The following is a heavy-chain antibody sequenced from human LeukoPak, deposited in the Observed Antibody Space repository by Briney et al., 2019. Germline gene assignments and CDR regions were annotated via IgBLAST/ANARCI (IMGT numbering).Heavy chain of an antibody. V-gene: IGHV4-59*01. CDR1: SGSFISYY. CDR2: VYYSGST. Sequence: SETLSLTCTVSSGSFISYYWSWIRQPPGKGLEWIGFVYYSGSTNYNPSLKSRVTISVDTSKNQFSLKLSSVTAADTAVYYCAKDSPFGGYWGQGTLVTVSS. J-gene: IGHJ4*02. CDR3: AKDSPFGGY. D-gene: IGHD3-16*01.